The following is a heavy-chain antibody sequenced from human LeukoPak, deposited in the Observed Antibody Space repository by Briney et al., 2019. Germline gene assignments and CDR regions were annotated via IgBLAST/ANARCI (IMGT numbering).Heavy chain of an antibody. CDR1: GFTFSSYS. V-gene: IGHV3-21*01. Sequence: GGSLRLSCAASGFTFSSYSMHWVGPAPGKGLEWVSSISSSSSYIYYADSVKGRFTVSRDNAKNSLYLQMNSLRAEDTAVYYCARESNYGSGSPDYWGQGTLVTVSS. CDR2: ISSSSSYI. CDR3: ARESNYGSGSPDY. J-gene: IGHJ4*02. D-gene: IGHD3-10*01.